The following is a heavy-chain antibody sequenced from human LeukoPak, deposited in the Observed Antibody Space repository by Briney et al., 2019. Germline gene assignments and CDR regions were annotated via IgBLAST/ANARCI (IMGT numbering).Heavy chain of an antibody. CDR3: ARQRYSSSWKRVYYYLDY. J-gene: IGHJ4*02. CDR1: GGSFSGYY. D-gene: IGHD6-13*01. CDR2: INHSGST. V-gene: IGHV4-34*01. Sequence: SETLSLTCAVYGGSFSGYYWSWIRQPPGKGLEWIGEINHSGSTNYNPSLKSRVTISVDTSKNQFSLKLSSVTAADTAVYYCARQRYSSSWKRVYYYLDYWGQGTLVTVSS.